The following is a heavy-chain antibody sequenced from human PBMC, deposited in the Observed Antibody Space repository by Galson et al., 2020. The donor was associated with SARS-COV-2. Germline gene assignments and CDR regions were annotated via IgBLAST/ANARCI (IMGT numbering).Heavy chain of an antibody. D-gene: IGHD6-13*01. CDR3: ARLPRDWYFMGFDY. CDR1: GYSFSSAW. V-gene: IGHV5-51*01. Sequence: HGESLKIYCQGSGYSFSSAWIRRVRQMPGTGLESMGIIFPGDPDIRYSPAFQGQVTISADKYISTAYLEWSSLQVSDTAMYYCARLPRDWYFMGFDYWGQGTLVTVSS. CDR2: IFPGDPDI. J-gene: IGHJ4*02.